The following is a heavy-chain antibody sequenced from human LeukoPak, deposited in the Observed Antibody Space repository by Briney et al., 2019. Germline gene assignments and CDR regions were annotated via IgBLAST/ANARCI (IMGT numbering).Heavy chain of an antibody. Sequence: GGSLRLSCAASGFTFSSYGMHRVRQAPGKGLEWVAFIRYDGSNKYYADSVKGRFTISRDNSKTTLYLQMNSLRAEDTAVYYCAKDDSSGYYYQLGDYWGQGTLVTVSS. V-gene: IGHV3-30*02. CDR2: IRYDGSNK. D-gene: IGHD3-22*01. J-gene: IGHJ4*02. CDR1: GFTFSSYG. CDR3: AKDDSSGYYYQLGDY.